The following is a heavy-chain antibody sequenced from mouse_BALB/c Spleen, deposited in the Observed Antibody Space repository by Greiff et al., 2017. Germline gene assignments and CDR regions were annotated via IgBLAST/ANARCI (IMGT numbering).Heavy chain of an antibody. Sequence: QVQLQQSGAELMKPGASVKISCKATGYTFSSYWIEWVKQRPGHGLEWIGEILPGSGSTNYNEKFKGKATFTADTSSNTAYMQLSSLTSEDSAVYYCARKITRGWFAYWGQGTLVTVSA. D-gene: IGHD2-4*01. J-gene: IGHJ3*01. V-gene: IGHV1-9*01. CDR3: ARKITRGWFAY. CDR1: GYTFSSYW. CDR2: ILPGSGST.